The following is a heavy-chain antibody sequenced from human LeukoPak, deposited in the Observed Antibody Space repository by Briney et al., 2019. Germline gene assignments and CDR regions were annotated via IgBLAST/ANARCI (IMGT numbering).Heavy chain of an antibody. CDR3: ARATGHNFDY. D-gene: IGHD2-8*02. J-gene: IGHJ4*02. CDR1: GFTFSSYA. V-gene: IGHV3-30*04. Sequence: GRSLRLSCAASGFTFSSYAIHWVRQAPGKGLEWVAVISYDGSNKYYADSVKGRFTISRDNSKNTLYLQMNSLRAEDTAVYYCARATGHNFDYWGQGTLVTVSS. CDR2: ISYDGSNK.